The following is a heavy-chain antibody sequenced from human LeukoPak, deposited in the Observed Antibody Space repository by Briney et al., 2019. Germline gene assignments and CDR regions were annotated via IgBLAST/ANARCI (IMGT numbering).Heavy chain of an antibody. J-gene: IGHJ4*02. Sequence: GGSLRLSCTVSGFTVSINSMSWVRQAPGKGLEWVSFIYSGGNTHYSDSVKGRFTISRDNSKNTLYLQMNSLRAEDTAVYYCARRAGEYSHPYDYWGQGTLVTVS. D-gene: IGHD4-17*01. CDR1: GFTVSINS. V-gene: IGHV3-53*01. CDR3: ARRAGEYSHPYDY. CDR2: IYSGGNT.